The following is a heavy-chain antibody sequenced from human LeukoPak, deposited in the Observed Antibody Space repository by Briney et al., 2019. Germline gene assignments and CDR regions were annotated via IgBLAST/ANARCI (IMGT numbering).Heavy chain of an antibody. CDR1: GGSFSGYY. CDR2: INHSGST. Sequence: SETLSLTCAVYGGSFSGYYWSWIRQPPGKGLEWIGEINHSGSTNYNPSLKSRVTIPVDTSKNQFSLKLSSVTAADTAVYYCARGPDIVVVPAAIPYGYYYYMDVWGKGTTVTVSS. V-gene: IGHV4-34*01. J-gene: IGHJ6*03. CDR3: ARGPDIVVVPAAIPYGYYYYMDV. D-gene: IGHD2-2*02.